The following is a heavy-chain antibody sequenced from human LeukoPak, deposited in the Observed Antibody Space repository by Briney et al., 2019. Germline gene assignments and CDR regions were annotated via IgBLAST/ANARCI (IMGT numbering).Heavy chain of an antibody. CDR3: ARLNYYGSGTPYFDY. V-gene: IGHV4-30-4*08. CDR1: GGSISSGDYY. D-gene: IGHD3-10*01. CDR2: IYYSGST. Sequence: SQTLSLTCTVSGGSISSGDYYWSWIRQPPGKGLEWIGYIYYSGSTYYNPSPKSRVTISVDTSKNQFSLKLSSVTAADTAVYYCARLNYYGSGTPYFDYWGQGTLVTVSS. J-gene: IGHJ4*02.